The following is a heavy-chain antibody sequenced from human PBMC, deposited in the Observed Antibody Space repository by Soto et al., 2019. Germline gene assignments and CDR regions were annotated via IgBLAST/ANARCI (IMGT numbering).Heavy chain of an antibody. D-gene: IGHD5-18*01. J-gene: IGHJ6*02. CDR2: ISGSGGST. CDR1: GFTFSSYA. CDR3: ANSRYSYGLYYYGMDV. V-gene: IGHV3-23*01. Sequence: GGSLRLSCAASGFTFSSYAMSWVRQAPGKGLEWVSAISGSGGSTYYADSVKGRFTISRDNSKNTLYLQMNSLRAEDTAVYYCANSRYSYGLYYYGMDVWGQGTTVTVSS.